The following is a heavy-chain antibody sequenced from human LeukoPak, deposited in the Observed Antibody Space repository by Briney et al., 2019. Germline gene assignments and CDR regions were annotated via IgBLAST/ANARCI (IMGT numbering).Heavy chain of an antibody. CDR2: IGSRSSST. Sequence: GGSLRLSCAASGFTFSDYYMSWVRQAPGKGLEWVSYIGSRSSSTDYADSVKGRFTISRDNAKKSLYLQMNSLRAEDTAVYYCARRDDVFEIWGQGTRVTVSS. V-gene: IGHV3-11*03. J-gene: IGHJ3*02. CDR1: GFTFSDYY. CDR3: ARRDDVFEI.